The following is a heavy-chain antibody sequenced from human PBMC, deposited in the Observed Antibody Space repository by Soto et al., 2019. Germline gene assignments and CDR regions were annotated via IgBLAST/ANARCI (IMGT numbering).Heavy chain of an antibody. V-gene: IGHV4-61*05. J-gene: IGHJ4*02. Sequence: PSETLSLTCTVSGGSISSSSYYWGWIRQPPGKGLEWIGYIYDSGSTYYNSSLKSRVTMSVDTSKNQFSLQLNSVTAADTAVYYCARLAPYFDHWGQGTLVTVSS. CDR2: IYDSGST. CDR3: ARLAPYFDH. CDR1: GGSISSSSYY.